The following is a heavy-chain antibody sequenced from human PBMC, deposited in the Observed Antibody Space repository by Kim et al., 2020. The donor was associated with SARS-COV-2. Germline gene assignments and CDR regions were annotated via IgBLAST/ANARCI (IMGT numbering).Heavy chain of an antibody. D-gene: IGHD3-10*01. V-gene: IGHV3-30*01. J-gene: IGHJ4*02. CDR3: ARADTMVRGVIDY. Sequence: YADSGKVPLTTSRDTSKNTLHLQMNSLRAEDTAVYYCARADTMVRGVIDYWGQGTLVTVSS.